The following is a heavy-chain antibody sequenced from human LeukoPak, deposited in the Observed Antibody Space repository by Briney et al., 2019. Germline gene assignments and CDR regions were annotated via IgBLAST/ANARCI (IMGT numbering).Heavy chain of an antibody. CDR3: ATETNGDDSIYGLDV. V-gene: IGHV4-59*06. J-gene: IGHJ6*02. Sequence: SETLSLTCTVSGGSISSFYWSWIRQSPGKGLEWIGHIYRSGSTLYNASLRSRVSISVDTSKNLFSLKVTSVTAADTAVYYCATETNGDDSIYGLDVCRQGSTVTVSS. D-gene: IGHD4-23*01. CDR1: GGSISSFY. CDR2: IYRSGST.